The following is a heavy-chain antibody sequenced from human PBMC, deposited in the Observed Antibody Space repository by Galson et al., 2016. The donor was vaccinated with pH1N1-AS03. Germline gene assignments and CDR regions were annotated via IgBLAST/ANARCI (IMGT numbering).Heavy chain of an antibody. D-gene: IGHD2-21*01. V-gene: IGHV4-30-2*04. CDR2: HHSGAT. J-gene: IGHJ4*02. Sequence: HHSGATWHNPSLKSRVTISVDTSKNQFSLRVNPVTVADTAVYYCAAPGGGSYSYWGQGKLITVSS. CDR3: AAPGGGSYSY.